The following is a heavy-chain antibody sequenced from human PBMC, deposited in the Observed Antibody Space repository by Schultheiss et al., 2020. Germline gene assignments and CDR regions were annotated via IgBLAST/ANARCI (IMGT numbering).Heavy chain of an antibody. D-gene: IGHD5-24*01. V-gene: IGHV1-3*01. J-gene: IGHJ5*02. CDR2: INVGNGNT. CDR3: ARGNRDGYRSHWFDP. Sequence: ASVKVSCKASGYTFSNYAMHWVRQAPGQRLEWMGWINVGNGNTKYSQKLQGRVTITRDTSASTAYMELSSLRSEDTAVYYCARGNRDGYRSHWFDPWGQGTLVTVSS. CDR1: GYTFSNYA.